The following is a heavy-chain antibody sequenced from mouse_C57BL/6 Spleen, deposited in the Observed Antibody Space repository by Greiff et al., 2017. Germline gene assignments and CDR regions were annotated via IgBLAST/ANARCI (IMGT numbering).Heavy chain of an antibody. D-gene: IGHD2-5*01. Sequence: QVQLQQPGAELVKPGASVKMSCKASGYTFTSYWITWVKQRPGQGLEWIGDIYPGSGSTNYNEKFKSKATLTVDTSSSTAYMQLSSLTSEDSAVYYCARYEGYSNYVGYYYAMGYWGQGTSVTVSS. CDR2: IYPGSGST. J-gene: IGHJ4*01. V-gene: IGHV1-55*01. CDR1: GYTFTSYW. CDR3: ARYEGYSNYVGYYYAMGY.